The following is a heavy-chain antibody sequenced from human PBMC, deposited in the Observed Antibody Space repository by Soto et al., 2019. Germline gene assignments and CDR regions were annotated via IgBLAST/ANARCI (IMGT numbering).Heavy chain of an antibody. CDR2: ISTYNGDT. V-gene: IGHV1-18*01. Sequence: QVQLVQSGAEVKEPGASVKVSCKASGYTFITYGMSWVRQAPGQGLEWMGWISTYNGDTKYADRSQGRFTMTTDTTTGTAYMELRSLRSADTAVYYCARGPTDYYDKSGAYSLDYWGQGTLVTVSS. CDR3: ARGPTDYYDKSGAYSLDY. D-gene: IGHD3-22*01. J-gene: IGHJ4*02. CDR1: GYTFITYG.